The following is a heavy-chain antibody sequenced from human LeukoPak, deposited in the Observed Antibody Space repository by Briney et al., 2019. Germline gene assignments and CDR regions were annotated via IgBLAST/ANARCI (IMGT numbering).Heavy chain of an antibody. J-gene: IGHJ4*02. D-gene: IGHD3-22*01. V-gene: IGHV1-18*01. CDR2: ISAYNGNT. Sequence: ASVKVSCKASGGTFSSYAISWVRQAPGQGLEWMGWISAYNGNTNYAQKLQGRVTMTTDTSTSTAYMELRSLRSDDTAVYYCARGGGYYDSSGYYPHFDYWGQGTLVTVSS. CDR3: ARGGGYYDSSGYYPHFDY. CDR1: GGTFSSYA.